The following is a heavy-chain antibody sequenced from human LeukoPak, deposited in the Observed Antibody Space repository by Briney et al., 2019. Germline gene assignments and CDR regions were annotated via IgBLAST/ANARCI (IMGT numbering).Heavy chain of an antibody. J-gene: IGHJ4*02. D-gene: IGHD3-10*01. CDR1: GFSVSTYE. CDR2: ISSSGTTI. Sequence: GGSLRLSCAASGFSVSTYEMNWVRQAPGKGLECVSYISSSGTTISYVDSVEGRFTISRDNAKNSLYLEMNSLRVEDTAVYYCARGRPEFFGSGTYPNDWGQGTLVTVSS. V-gene: IGHV3-48*03. CDR3: ARGRPEFFGSGTYPND.